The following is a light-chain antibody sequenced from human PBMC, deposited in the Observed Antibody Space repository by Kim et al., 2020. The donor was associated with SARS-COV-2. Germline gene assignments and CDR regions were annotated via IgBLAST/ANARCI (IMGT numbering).Light chain of an antibody. CDR1: SSDVGGYNY. J-gene: IGLJ1*01. V-gene: IGLV2-14*03. Sequence: QSALTQPASVSGSPGQSITISCTGTSSDVGGYNYVSWYQRHPGKVPKLMIFDVSNRPSGVSNRFSGSKSGNTASLTISGLQAEDEADYYCSSYTSSSTLEVFGTGTKVTVL. CDR2: DVS. CDR3: SSYTSSSTLEV.